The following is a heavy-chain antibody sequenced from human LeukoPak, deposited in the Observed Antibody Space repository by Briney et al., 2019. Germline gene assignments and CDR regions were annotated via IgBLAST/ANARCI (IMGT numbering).Heavy chain of an antibody. CDR2: IYPDESNI. J-gene: IGHJ4*02. V-gene: IGHV5-51*01. Sequence: GESLKISCKGSGYRFSSYWIAWERQMPGKGLEWMGIIYPDESNIRYSPSLQGQVTISADKSISTAYLQWSSLKASDTAMYYCARPPSRGYSSSFEYWGQGTLVTVSS. CDR1: GYRFSSYW. CDR3: ARPPSRGYSSSFEY. D-gene: IGHD2-2*03.